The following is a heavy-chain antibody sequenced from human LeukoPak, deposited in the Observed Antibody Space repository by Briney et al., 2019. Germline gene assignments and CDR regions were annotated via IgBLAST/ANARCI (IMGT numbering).Heavy chain of an antibody. J-gene: IGHJ4*02. CDR3: ARGHGGNSRVWYYFDY. V-gene: IGHV4-31*03. CDR2: IYCSGST. CDR1: GGSISSGGYY. D-gene: IGHD4-23*01. Sequence: SETLSLTCTVSGGSISSGGYYWSWIRQHPGKGLEWIGYIYCSGSTYYNPSLKSRVTISVDTSKNQFSLKLSSVTAADTAVYYCARGHGGNSRVWYYFDYWGQGTLVTVSS.